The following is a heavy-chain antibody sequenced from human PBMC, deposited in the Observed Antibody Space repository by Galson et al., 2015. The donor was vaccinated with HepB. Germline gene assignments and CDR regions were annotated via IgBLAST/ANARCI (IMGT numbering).Heavy chain of an antibody. CDR2: ITPIFGTA. V-gene: IGHV1-69*06. CDR1: GGTFSTYA. CDR3: ARDLGPDAFDI. Sequence: SVKVSCKASGGTFSTYAISWVRQAPGQGLEWMGGITPIFGTANYAQKFQGRATITADKSTSTAYMELSSLRSEDTAVYYCARDLGPDAFDIWGQGTMVTVSS. J-gene: IGHJ3*02.